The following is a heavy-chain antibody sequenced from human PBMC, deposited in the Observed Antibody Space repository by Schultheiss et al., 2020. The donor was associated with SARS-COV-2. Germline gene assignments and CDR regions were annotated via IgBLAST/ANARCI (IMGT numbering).Heavy chain of an antibody. V-gene: IGHV4-59*01. CDR1: GGSISSYY. J-gene: IGHJ5*02. CDR2: IDYSGST. Sequence: SETLSLTCTVSGGSISSYYWSWIRQPPGKGLEWFGYIDYSGSTNYNPSLKSRVTISVDTSKNQFSLKLSSVTAADTAVYFCARSCSGGSCYRRNWFDPWGQGTLVTVSS. CDR3: ARSCSGGSCYRRNWFDP. D-gene: IGHD2-15*01.